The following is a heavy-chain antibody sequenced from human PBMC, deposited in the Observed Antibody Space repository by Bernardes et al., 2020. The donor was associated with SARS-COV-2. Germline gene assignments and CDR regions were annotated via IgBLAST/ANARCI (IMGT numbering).Heavy chain of an antibody. V-gene: IGHV1-18*04. CDR2: MSAYSGDI. CDR1: GYTFTAYG. CDR3: ARDGYSTRGGATN. J-gene: IGHJ3*01. Sequence: ASVKVSCKASGYTFTAYGIAWVRQTPGEGLEWRGWMSAYSGDIHYAQKFQGRVTMTMDTSTTTVYMELRSLRSDDTAVYFCARDGYSTRGGATNWGQGTMVTVSS. D-gene: IGHD5-12*01.